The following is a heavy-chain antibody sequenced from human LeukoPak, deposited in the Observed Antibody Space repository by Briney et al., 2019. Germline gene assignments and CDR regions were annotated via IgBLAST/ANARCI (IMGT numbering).Heavy chain of an antibody. J-gene: IGHJ6*03. CDR2: ISSSGSNI. CDR1: GFTFSSYE. Sequence: GGSLRLSCAASGFTFSSYEMNWVRQAPGKGLEWVSYISSSGSNIKYADSVKGRFTISRDNAKNSLYLQMNSLRAEDTAVYYCAGDQIPVGDYDYYYYYMDVWGKGTTVTVSS. V-gene: IGHV3-48*03. D-gene: IGHD4-17*01. CDR3: AGDQIPVGDYDYYYYYMDV.